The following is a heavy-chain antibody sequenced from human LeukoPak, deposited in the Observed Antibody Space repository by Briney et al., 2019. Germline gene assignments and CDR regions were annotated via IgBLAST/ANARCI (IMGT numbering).Heavy chain of an antibody. CDR2: VLYDESLK. CDR1: GFTFSRCD. D-gene: IGHD3-10*02. CDR3: AELGITMIGGV. Sequence: GGSLRLSCAASGFTFSRCDMHWVRQAPGKGLEWVAFVLYDESLKYYADSVRVRVTISRDNSRNTLYLQMNRLRAEDTAVYYCAELGITMIGGVWGKGTTVTISS. V-gene: IGHV3-30*02. J-gene: IGHJ6*04.